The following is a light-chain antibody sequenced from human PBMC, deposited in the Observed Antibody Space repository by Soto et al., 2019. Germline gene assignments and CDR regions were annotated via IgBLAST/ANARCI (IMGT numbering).Light chain of an antibody. Sequence: QSVLTQPPSVSEAPGQRGTISRTGSSSNIGAGYEAHWYQQVPGTAPKLLIYENNNRPSGVPDRFSGSKSGTSASLAITGLQAEDEAEYYCQSYDSSLSGYVFGTGTKLTVL. CDR2: ENN. CDR3: QSYDSSLSGYV. V-gene: IGLV1-40*01. CDR1: SSNIGAGYE. J-gene: IGLJ1*01.